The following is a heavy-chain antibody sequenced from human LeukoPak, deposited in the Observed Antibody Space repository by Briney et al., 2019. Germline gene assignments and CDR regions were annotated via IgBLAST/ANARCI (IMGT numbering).Heavy chain of an antibody. Sequence: ETVSLICTLSGPSISPSYWSWIRQPPGKGRQCIGFISYSGSTNYNPPLKSRFTIPLDTSKNQFSLKVNSVTAADTAVYYCARHTCDALGEDTFDIWGQGTMVTVSS. V-gene: IGHV4-59*08. CDR1: GPSISPSY. D-gene: IGHD3-16*01. CDR3: ARHTCDALGEDTFDI. CDR2: ISYSGST. J-gene: IGHJ3*02.